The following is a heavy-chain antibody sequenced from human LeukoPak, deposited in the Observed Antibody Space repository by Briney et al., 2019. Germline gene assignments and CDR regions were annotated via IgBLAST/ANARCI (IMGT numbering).Heavy chain of an antibody. V-gene: IGHV3-9*01. J-gene: IGHJ3*02. CDR1: GFTFSDYY. D-gene: IGHD3-10*01. CDR2: ISWNSGSI. CDR3: AKRSQAFDI. Sequence: GGSLRLSCAASGFTFSDYYMSWIRQAPGKGLEWVSGISWNSGSIGYADSVKGRFTISRDNAKNSLYLQMNSLRAEDTALYYCAKRSQAFDIWGQGTMVTVSS.